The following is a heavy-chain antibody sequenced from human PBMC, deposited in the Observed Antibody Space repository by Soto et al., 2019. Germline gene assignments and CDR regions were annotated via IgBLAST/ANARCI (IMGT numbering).Heavy chain of an antibody. CDR3: AKAYAVPAATASFDY. D-gene: IGHD2-2*01. CDR1: GFTFSSYG. J-gene: IGHJ4*02. V-gene: IGHV3-30*18. CDR2: ISYDANNK. Sequence: GGSLRLSCSASGFTFSSYGMHWVRQAPGKGLEWLAVISYDANNKYYADFVKGRFSISRDNSKNTLYLQMDSLRAEDTALYYCAKAYAVPAATASFDYWGQGTLVTVSS.